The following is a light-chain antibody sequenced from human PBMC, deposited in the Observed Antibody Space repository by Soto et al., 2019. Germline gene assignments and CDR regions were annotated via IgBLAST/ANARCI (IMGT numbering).Light chain of an antibody. J-gene: IGKJ1*01. Sequence: EIVLTQSPATLSLSPGERATLSCRASQSVSSYLAWYQQKPGQAPRLLIYDASNRATGIPARFSGSGSGTDFTLTISSLGPEDFAVYYCRQRSNWPWTFGQGTKVEIK. V-gene: IGKV3-11*01. CDR1: QSVSSY. CDR3: RQRSNWPWT. CDR2: DAS.